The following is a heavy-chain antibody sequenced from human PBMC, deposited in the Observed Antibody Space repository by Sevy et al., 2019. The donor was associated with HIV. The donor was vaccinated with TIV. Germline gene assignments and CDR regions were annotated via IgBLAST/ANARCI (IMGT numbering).Heavy chain of an antibody. Sequence: GGSLRLSCAASGFTVSSNYMSWVRQAPGKGLEWVSVIYSGGSTYYADSVKGGLTISRDNSKNTLYLQMNSLRAEDTAVYYCASLVVTGTTFSAAFDIWGQGTMVTVSS. CDR3: ASLVVTGTTFSAAFDI. CDR2: IYSGGST. J-gene: IGHJ3*02. D-gene: IGHD1-1*01. V-gene: IGHV3-53*01. CDR1: GFTVSSNY.